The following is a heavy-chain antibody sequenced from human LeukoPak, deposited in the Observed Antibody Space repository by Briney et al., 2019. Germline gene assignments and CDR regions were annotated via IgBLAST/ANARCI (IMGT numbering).Heavy chain of an antibody. Sequence: ASVKVSCKASGYTFTGYYMHWVRQAPGQGLEWMGWINPNSGGTNYAQKFQGRVTMTRDTSISTAYMELSRLRSDDTAVYYCARRIFGGVIVSPNDYWGQGTLVTVPS. V-gene: IGHV1-2*02. CDR3: ARRIFGGVIVSPNDY. CDR2: INPNSGGT. D-gene: IGHD3-16*02. J-gene: IGHJ4*02. CDR1: GYTFTGYY.